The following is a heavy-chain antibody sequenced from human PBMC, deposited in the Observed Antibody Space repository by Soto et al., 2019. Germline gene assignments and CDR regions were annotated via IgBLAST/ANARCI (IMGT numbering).Heavy chain of an antibody. CDR3: SRDPFTTGTTDGADAFDS. J-gene: IGHJ3*02. CDR2: IYYSGST. D-gene: IGHD1-1*01. V-gene: IGHV4-31*03. CDR1: GGSISSGGYY. Sequence: SETLSLTCTVSGGSISSGGYYWSWIRQHPGKGLEWIGYIYYSGSTYYNPSLKSRVTISKDTSKNQISLKLSSVTAADTAVYYCSRDPFTTGTTDGADAFDSCGQGTMVTVSS.